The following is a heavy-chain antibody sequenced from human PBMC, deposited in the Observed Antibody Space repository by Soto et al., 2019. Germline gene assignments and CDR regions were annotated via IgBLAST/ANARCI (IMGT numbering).Heavy chain of an antibody. CDR2: INPNSGGT. CDR3: ARGFPGGEEGVIYYYGMDV. J-gene: IGHJ6*02. CDR1: GYTFTGYY. V-gene: IGHV1-2*04. D-gene: IGHD4-17*01. Sequence: ASVKVSCKASGYTFTGYYMHWVRQAPGQGLEWMGWINPNSGGTNYAQKFQGWVTMTRDTSISTAYMELSRLRSDDTAVYYCARGFPGGEEGVIYYYGMDVWGQGTSVTVSS.